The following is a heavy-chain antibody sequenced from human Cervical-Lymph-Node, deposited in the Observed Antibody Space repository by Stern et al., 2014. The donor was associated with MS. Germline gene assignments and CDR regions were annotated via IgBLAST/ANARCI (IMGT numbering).Heavy chain of an antibody. V-gene: IGHV4-30-2*01. CDR3: ARIFGGNFDN. CDR1: GGSISGGDYA. Sequence: QVQLVESGSGLVKPSQTLSLTCAVSGGSISGGDYAWTWIRQPPGKGLEWIGYIDQSGSTYNNPSLKSRVTFSIDRSKNQFSLKLRSVTAADTAMYYCARIFGGNFDNWGQGTLVTVSS. CDR2: IDQSGST. J-gene: IGHJ4*02. D-gene: IGHD4-23*01.